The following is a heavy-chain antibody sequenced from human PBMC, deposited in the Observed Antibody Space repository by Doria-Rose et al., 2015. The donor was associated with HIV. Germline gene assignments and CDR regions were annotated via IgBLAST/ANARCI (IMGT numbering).Heavy chain of an antibody. CDR3: ARIKSSRWYHKYYFDF. Sequence: SGPVLVKPTETLTLTYTVSGVSLSSPGMGVSWIRQPPGKALEWLANIFSDDERSYNTSLKSRLTISRSTSKSQVVLTMTDMDPVDTATYYCARIKSSRWYHKYYFDFWGQGTLVIVSA. CDR1: GVSLSSPGMG. CDR2: IFSDDER. J-gene: IGHJ4*02. D-gene: IGHD6-13*01. V-gene: IGHV2-26*01.